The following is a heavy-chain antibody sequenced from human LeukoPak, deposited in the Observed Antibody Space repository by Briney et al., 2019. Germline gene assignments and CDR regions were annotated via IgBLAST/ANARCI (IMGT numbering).Heavy chain of an antibody. CDR1: GFPFSSYA. J-gene: IGHJ4*02. V-gene: IGHV3-64*04. D-gene: IGHD3-22*01. Sequence: GGSLRLSCSASGFPFSSYAMHWVRQAPGKGLEYVSAMSDSGGSTYYADSVKGRFTISRDNSKNTLYLQMNSLRADDTAVYYVAKDNEKSNGYDYGRGGFDYWGQGTLVTVSS. CDR2: MSDSGGST. CDR3: AKDNEKSNGYDYGRGGFDY.